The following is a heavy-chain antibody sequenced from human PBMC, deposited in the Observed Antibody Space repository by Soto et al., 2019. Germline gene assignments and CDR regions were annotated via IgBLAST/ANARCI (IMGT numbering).Heavy chain of an antibody. D-gene: IGHD3-22*01. Sequence: SVKVSCKASGGTFGSDAITWVRQAPGQGLEWVGRIIPIFGTTNCAQNLQGRVTISADKSTLTSYMELHSLTSDDTALYYCAGDRTDSGYYTNWLDPWGQGTQVTVS. V-gene: IGHV1-69*06. J-gene: IGHJ5*02. CDR1: GGTFGSDA. CDR3: AGDRTDSGYYTNWLDP. CDR2: IIPIFGTT.